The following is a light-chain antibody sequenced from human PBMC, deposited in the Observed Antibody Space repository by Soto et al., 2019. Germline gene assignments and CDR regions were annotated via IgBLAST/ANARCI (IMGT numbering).Light chain of an antibody. CDR1: QSVSSY. CDR2: DAS. V-gene: IGKV3-11*01. J-gene: IGKJ4*01. Sequence: EIVLTQSPVTLSLSPGERATLSCRASQSVSSYFAWYQQKPGQAPRLLIYDASNRATGIPARFSGSGSGTDFTLTISSLEPEDFAVYYSQQRSNWPLTFGGGTKVEIK. CDR3: QQRSNWPLT.